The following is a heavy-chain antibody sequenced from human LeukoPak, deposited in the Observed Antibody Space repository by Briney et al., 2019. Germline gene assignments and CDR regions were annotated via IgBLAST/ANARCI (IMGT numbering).Heavy chain of an antibody. V-gene: IGHV5-51*01. J-gene: IGHJ6*02. CDR3: ARVWFGEYGMDV. D-gene: IGHD3-10*01. CDR1: GYRFTSYW. Sequence: GASLQISCKGSGYRFTSYWIGWVRQMPGKGLEWMGVIYPGDSDTKYSPSFQGQVTISADKSISTAYVQWSSLKASHTAMYYCARVWFGEYGMDVWGQGTTVTVSS. CDR2: IYPGDSDT.